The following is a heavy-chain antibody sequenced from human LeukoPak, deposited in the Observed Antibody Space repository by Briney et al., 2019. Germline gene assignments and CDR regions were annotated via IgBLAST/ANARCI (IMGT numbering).Heavy chain of an antibody. Sequence: KPGGSLRLSCAASGFTFSSYSMNWVRQAPGKGLEWVSSISSSSSYIYYADSVKGRFTISRDNAKNSLYLQMNSLRAEDTALYYCAKDPKVSYRYFQHWGQGTLVTDSS. CDR3: AKDPKVSYRYFQH. CDR2: ISSSSSYI. J-gene: IGHJ1*01. V-gene: IGHV3-21*04. CDR1: GFTFSSYS. D-gene: IGHD2-2*02.